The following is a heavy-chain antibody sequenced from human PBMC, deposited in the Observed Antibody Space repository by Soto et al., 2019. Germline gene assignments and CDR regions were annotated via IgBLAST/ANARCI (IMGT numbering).Heavy chain of an antibody. CDR3: ANPPPTMESTIYYYYGLDV. V-gene: IGHV3-23*01. D-gene: IGHD1-26*01. CDR1: GFTFSNYA. J-gene: IGHJ6*02. CDR2: ISGSGGST. Sequence: EVQLLESGGGLVQPGGSLRLSCAASGFTFSNYAMTWVRQAPGKGLEWVSAISGSGGSTYYADSVKGRFTISRDNSKNPLWLQMASLRADDTAVYYCANPPPTMESTIYYYYGLDVWGQGTTVTVSS.